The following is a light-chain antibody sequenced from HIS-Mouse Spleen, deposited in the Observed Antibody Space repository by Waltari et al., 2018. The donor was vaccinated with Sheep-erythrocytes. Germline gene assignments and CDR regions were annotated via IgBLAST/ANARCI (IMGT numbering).Light chain of an antibody. CDR2: DVS. CDR3: CSYAGSYNHV. Sequence: QSALTQPRPVSGSPGQSVTIPCTGTSSTVCGYNYVSWYQQHPGKAPKLMIYDVSKRPSGVPDRFSGSKSGNTASLTISGLQAEDEADYYCCSYAGSYNHVFATGTKVTVL. J-gene: IGLJ1*01. CDR1: SSTVCGYNY. V-gene: IGLV2-11*01.